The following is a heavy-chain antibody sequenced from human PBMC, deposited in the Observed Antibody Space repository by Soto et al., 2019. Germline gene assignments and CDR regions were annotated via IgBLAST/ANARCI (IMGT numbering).Heavy chain of an antibody. CDR3: ARPIPTMLRGVIRVSVMDV. J-gene: IGHJ6*02. CDR2: ISAFDGNT. CDR1: GYTFTRYG. V-gene: IGHV1-18*01. Sequence: QVQLVQSGAEVKKPGASVKVSCQVSGYTFTRYGLSWVRQAPGQGLEWMGWISAFDGNTDYAQKFQGRVTMTIDTSTSTAYTDLRSLSSDDTAVYYCARPIPTMLRGVIRVSVMDVWGQGTTVTVSS. D-gene: IGHD3-10*01.